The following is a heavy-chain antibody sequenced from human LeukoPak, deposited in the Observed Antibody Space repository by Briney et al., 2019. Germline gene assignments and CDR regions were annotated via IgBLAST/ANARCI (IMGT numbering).Heavy chain of an antibody. D-gene: IGHD5-18*01. J-gene: IGHJ4*02. V-gene: IGHV3-53*01. CDR2: IYSGGST. CDR1: GFTASSNY. Sequence: GGSLRLSCAASGFTASSNYMSWVRQAPGKGLEWVSVIYSGGSTYYADSVKGRFTISRDNSKNTLYLQMNSLRAEDTAVYYCARDGYSYGKPFDYWGQGTLVTVSS. CDR3: ARDGYSYGKPFDY.